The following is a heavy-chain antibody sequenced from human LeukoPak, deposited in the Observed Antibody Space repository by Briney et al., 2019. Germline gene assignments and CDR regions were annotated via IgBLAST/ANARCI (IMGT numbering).Heavy chain of an antibody. D-gene: IGHD3-22*01. V-gene: IGHV3-23*01. CDR2: ITTNGGTT. Sequence: GGSLRLSCAASRSTFKSYAMSWVRQAPGKGLEWVAAITTNGGTTSYADSVKGRFIISRDSSKNTLYLQMNSLSSEDTALYYCANRYYGSSPFDPWGQGTLVTVSS. J-gene: IGHJ5*02. CDR1: RSTFKSYA. CDR3: ANRYYGSSPFDP.